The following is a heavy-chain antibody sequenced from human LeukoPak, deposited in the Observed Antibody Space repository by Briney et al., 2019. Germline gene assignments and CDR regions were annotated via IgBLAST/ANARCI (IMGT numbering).Heavy chain of an antibody. J-gene: IGHJ4*02. CDR2: ISNSGSSI. Sequence: GGSLRLSCAASGFTFSDSYMTWIRQAPGKGLEWVSYISNSGSSIYYADSVKGRFTISRDNAKNSLYLQMNSLRAEDTAVYYCARAYDILTGYLELNYYFDYWGQGTLVTVSS. D-gene: IGHD3-9*01. V-gene: IGHV3-11*04. CDR3: ARAYDILTGYLELNYYFDY. CDR1: GFTFSDSY.